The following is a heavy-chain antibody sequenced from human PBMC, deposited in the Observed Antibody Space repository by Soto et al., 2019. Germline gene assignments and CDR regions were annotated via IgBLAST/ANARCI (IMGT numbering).Heavy chain of an antibody. CDR2: IYHGGST. D-gene: IGHD1-20*01. V-gene: IGHV4-38-2*01. CDR3: ARPRDNNINYYYALDV. J-gene: IGHJ6*02. Sequence: SETLSLTCAVSGYSISSGYYWGWLRQPPGKGLEWIGSIYHGGSTYYNPSLNSRVTLSIDMTNNHVSLILNSVTAADTAVYYCARPRDNNINYYYALDVWGQGTPVTVSS. CDR1: GYSISSGYY.